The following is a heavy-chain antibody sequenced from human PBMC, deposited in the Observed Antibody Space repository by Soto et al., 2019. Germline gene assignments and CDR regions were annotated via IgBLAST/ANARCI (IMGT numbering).Heavy chain of an antibody. V-gene: IGHV4-59*01. D-gene: IGHD1-26*01. CDR1: GGSISSYY. Sequence: QVQLQESGPGLVKPSETLSLTCTVSGGSISSYYWSWIRQPPGKGLEWIGYIYYSGSTNYNPSLKSRVTISVDTSKNQFSLKLSSVTAADTAVYYCARGGGWEPFNWFDPWGQGTLVTVSS. CDR3: ARGGGWEPFNWFDP. J-gene: IGHJ5*02. CDR2: IYYSGST.